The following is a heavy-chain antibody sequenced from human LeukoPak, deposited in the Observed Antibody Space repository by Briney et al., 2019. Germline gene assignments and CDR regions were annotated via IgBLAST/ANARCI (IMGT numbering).Heavy chain of an antibody. CDR1: GFTFSSYW. D-gene: IGHD1-14*01. V-gene: IGHV3-7*01. Sequence: GGSLRLSCAASGFTFSSYWMSWVRQAPGKGLEWMANIKEDGSDKYYMDSVKGRFTISRDNAKNSLYLQMNSLRAGDTAVYFCARDPETARGRDGLDCWGQGTLVTVSS. CDR2: IKEDGSDK. CDR3: ARDPETARGRDGLDC. J-gene: IGHJ4*02.